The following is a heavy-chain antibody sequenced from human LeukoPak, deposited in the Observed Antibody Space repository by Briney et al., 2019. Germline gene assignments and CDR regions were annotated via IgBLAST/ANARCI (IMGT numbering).Heavy chain of an antibody. Sequence: HPGRSLRLSCAASGFTFSSYGMHWVRQAPGKGLEWVAVISYDGSNKYYADSVKSRFTISRDNSKNTLYLQMNSLRAEDTAVYYCAKALYYDSSGYYYVLGDAFDIWGQGTMVTVSS. CDR1: GFTFSSYG. CDR2: ISYDGSNK. D-gene: IGHD3-22*01. V-gene: IGHV3-30*18. J-gene: IGHJ3*02. CDR3: AKALYYDSSGYYYVLGDAFDI.